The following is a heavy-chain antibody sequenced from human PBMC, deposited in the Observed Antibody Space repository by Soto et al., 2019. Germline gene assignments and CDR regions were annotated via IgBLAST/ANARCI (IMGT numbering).Heavy chain of an antibody. CDR1: GGSISSGDYY. J-gene: IGHJ5*02. CDR2: IYYSGST. D-gene: IGHD3-10*01. CDR3: ARSYYYGSGSFQNWFDP. Sequence: PSETLSLTCTVSGGSISSGDYYWSWIRQPPGKGLEWIGYIYYSGSTYYNPSLRSRVTISVDTSKNQFSLKLSSVTAADTAVYYCARSYYYGSGSFQNWFDPWGQGTLVTVSS. V-gene: IGHV4-30-4*01.